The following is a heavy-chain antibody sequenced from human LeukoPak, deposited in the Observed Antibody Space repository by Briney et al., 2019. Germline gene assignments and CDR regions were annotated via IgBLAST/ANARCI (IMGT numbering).Heavy chain of an antibody. Sequence: ASVKVPCKVSGYTFTDYYMHWVPQAPGKGLEWMGLVDPEDGETIHAEKFQGRVTITADTSTDTAYMELSSLRSEDTAVYYCATYWELLGNLAFDYWGQGTLVTVSS. CDR3: ATYWELLGNLAFDY. CDR1: GYTFTDYY. J-gene: IGHJ4*02. CDR2: VDPEDGET. D-gene: IGHD1-26*01. V-gene: IGHV1-69-2*01.